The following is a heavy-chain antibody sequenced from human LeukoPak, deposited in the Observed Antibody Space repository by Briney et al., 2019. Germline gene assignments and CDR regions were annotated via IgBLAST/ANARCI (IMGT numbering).Heavy chain of an antibody. CDR1: GFTFSSYA. CDR3: ARDCYDIPRFAFDI. Sequence: GGSLRLSCAASGFTFSSYAMHWVRQAPGKGPEWVAVISYDGSNKYYADSVKGRFTISRDNSKNTLYLQMNSLRAEDTAVYYCARDCYDIPRFAFDIWGQGTMVTVSS. V-gene: IGHV3-30*04. D-gene: IGHD3-22*01. J-gene: IGHJ3*02. CDR2: ISYDGSNK.